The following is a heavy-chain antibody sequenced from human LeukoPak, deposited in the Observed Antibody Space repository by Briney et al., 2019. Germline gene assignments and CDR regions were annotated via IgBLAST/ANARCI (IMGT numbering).Heavy chain of an antibody. V-gene: IGHV3-43*02. J-gene: IGHJ3*02. CDR1: GLTFDHYV. D-gene: IGHD1-1*01. CDR3: AKGTTMYAFGI. CDR2: ISGDGGST. Sequence: PGGSLRLSCAASGLTFDHYVMHWVRQAPGKGLEWVSLISGDGGSTYYADSVKGRLTISRDNSKNSLYLQMNSLTTEDTALYFCAKGTTMYAFGIWGQGTMVTVSS.